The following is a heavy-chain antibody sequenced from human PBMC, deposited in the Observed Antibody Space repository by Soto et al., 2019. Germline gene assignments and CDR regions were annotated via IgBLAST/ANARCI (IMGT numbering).Heavy chain of an antibody. CDR2: IIPIFGTA. Sequence: SVKVSCKASGGTFSSYAISWVRQAPGQGLEWMGGIIPIFGTANYAQKFQGRVTITADESTSTAYMELSSLRSEDTAVYYCARAYNDFWSGYSTNYYYYGMDVWGQGTTVTVSS. J-gene: IGHJ6*02. CDR1: GGTFSSYA. CDR3: ARAYNDFWSGYSTNYYYYGMDV. V-gene: IGHV1-69*13. D-gene: IGHD3-3*01.